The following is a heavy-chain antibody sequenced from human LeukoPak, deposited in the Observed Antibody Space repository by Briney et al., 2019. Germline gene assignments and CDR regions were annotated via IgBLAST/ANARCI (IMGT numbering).Heavy chain of an antibody. J-gene: IGHJ5*02. Sequence: SETLSLTCTVSGGSISSYYWSWVRQPPGKGLEWIGFVYYTGSTNYNPSLKSRVTMSVDTSKNQFSLKLSSTTAADTAVYYCARTMITFGGVIVTPGSSWFDPWGQGTLVTVSS. V-gene: IGHV4-59*12. CDR3: ARTMITFGGVIVTPGSSWFDP. CDR2: VYYTGST. CDR1: GGSISSYY. D-gene: IGHD3-16*02.